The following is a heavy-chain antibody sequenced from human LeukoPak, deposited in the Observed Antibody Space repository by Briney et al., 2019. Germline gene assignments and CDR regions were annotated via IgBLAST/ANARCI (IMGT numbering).Heavy chain of an antibody. CDR3: TIIPNVILFTHYFEY. CDR2: IIPFLGTT. CDR1: GGVFTTYA. D-gene: IGHD2-21*01. V-gene: IGHV1-69*11. J-gene: IGHJ4*02. Sequence: SVKVSCKASGGVFTTYAISWVRQAPGQGLEWMGSIIPFLGTTNYAQKFQGRVTTADEPTRTAYMELTYVRSDDTAVYYCTIIPNVILFTHYFEYWGQGTLVTVSS.